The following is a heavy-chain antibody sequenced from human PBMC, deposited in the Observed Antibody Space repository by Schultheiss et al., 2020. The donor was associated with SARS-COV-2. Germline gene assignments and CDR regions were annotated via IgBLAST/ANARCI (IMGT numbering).Heavy chain of an antibody. CDR2: INAGNGNT. CDR1: GYSFTSYW. J-gene: IGHJ4*02. Sequence: GGSLRLSCKGSGYSFTSYWIGWVRQMPGKGLEWMGWINAGNGNTKYSQKFQGRVTMTTDTSTSTAYMELRSLRSDDTAVYYCAKALVGAIVDYWGQGTLVTVSS. CDR3: AKALVGAIVDY. D-gene: IGHD1-26*01. V-gene: IGHV1-18*04.